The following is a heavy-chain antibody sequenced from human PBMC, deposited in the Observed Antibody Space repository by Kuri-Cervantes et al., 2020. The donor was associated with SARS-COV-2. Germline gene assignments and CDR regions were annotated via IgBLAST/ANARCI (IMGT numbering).Heavy chain of an antibody. D-gene: IGHD1-1*01. CDR3: ARDSGDWNPDGLDI. Sequence: GGSLRLSCTASGYSFSSYDINWVRQAAGQGLEWRGCLHPDTGNTGNAKDFQGRVTMATDTSINTAYMEVSSLSFEDTSIYYCARDSGDWNPDGLDIWGQGTMVTVSS. J-gene: IGHJ3*02. CDR2: LHPDTGNT. CDR1: GYSFSSYD. V-gene: IGHV1-8*01.